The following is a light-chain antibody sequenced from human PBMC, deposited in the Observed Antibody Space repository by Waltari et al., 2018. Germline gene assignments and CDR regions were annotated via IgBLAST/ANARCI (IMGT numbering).Light chain of an antibody. CDR3: SSYAGSNNFVV. CDR1: RSDVGGYNY. Sequence: QSALTQPPSASGSPGQSLTISCPGTRSDVGGYNYVSWYKQHPGNAPKLMLYEVSKRPSGVPYRFSGSKSGNTASLTVSGLQAEDEADYYCSSYAGSNNFVVFGTGTKVTVL. V-gene: IGLV2-8*01. CDR2: EVS. J-gene: IGLJ1*01.